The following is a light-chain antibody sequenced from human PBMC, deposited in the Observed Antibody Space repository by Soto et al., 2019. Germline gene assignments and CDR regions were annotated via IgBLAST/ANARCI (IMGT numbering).Light chain of an antibody. CDR2: GAS. V-gene: IGKV3-20*01. Sequence: EIVLTQSPGTLSLSPGERATLSCRASQSVSSSYSAWYQQKPGQAPRLLLYGASSRATGIPDRFSGSGSGPDFTLTISRLEPEDFTVYYCQQYGSSPWTFGQGTKVDIK. CDR3: QQYGSSPWT. CDR1: QSVSSSY. J-gene: IGKJ1*01.